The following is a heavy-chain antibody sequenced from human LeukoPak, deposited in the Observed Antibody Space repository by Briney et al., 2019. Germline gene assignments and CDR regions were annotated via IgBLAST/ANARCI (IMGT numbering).Heavy chain of an antibody. Sequence: GASVKVSCKASGYTFTSYGISWVRQAPGQGLEWMGSISAYNGNTNYAQKLQGRVTMTTDTSTSTAYMELRSLRSDDTAVYYCARDSLLWFGEAPFDIWGQGTMVTVSS. V-gene: IGHV1-18*04. CDR3: ARDSLLWFGEAPFDI. CDR1: GYTFTSYG. CDR2: ISAYNGNT. J-gene: IGHJ3*02. D-gene: IGHD3-10*01.